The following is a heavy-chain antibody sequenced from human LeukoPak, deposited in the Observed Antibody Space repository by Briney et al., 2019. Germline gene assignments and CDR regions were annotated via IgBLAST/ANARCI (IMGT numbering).Heavy chain of an antibody. J-gene: IGHJ4*02. Sequence: SETLSLTCAVSGGSISSGGYSWSWIRQPPGKGLEWIGYIYHSGSTYYNPSLKSRVTISVDRSKNQFSLKLSSVTATDTAVYYCARTIVVVVADNYYFDYWGQGTLVTVSS. CDR3: ARTIVVVVADNYYFDY. D-gene: IGHD2-15*01. CDR2: IYHSGST. V-gene: IGHV4-30-2*01. CDR1: GGSISSGGYS.